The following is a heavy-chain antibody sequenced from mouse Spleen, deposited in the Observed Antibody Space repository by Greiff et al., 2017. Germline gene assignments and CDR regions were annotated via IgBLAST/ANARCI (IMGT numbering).Heavy chain of an antibody. V-gene: IGHV1-9*01. Sequence: VQRVESGAELARPGASVKISCKATGYTFSSYWIEWVKQRPGHGLGWIGEILPGSGSTNYNEKFKGKATFTADTSSNTAYMQLSSLTSEDSAVYYCARDYYGSSYFDYWGQGTTLTVSS. J-gene: IGHJ2*01. CDR1: GYTFSSYW. CDR3: ARDYYGSSYFDY. D-gene: IGHD1-1*01. CDR2: ILPGSGST.